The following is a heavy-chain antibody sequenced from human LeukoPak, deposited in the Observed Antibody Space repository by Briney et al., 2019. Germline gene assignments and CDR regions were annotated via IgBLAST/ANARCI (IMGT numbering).Heavy chain of an antibody. CDR1: GDTFSSYA. CDR2: IIPIFGTA. J-gene: IGHJ4*02. Sequence: ASLKVFCKASGDTFSSYAISWVLQAPVQALEWKGGIIPIFGTANYAQKFQGRVTITADESTSTAYMELSSLRSEDTVFFFKQKTAYDILTGYLFDYWGQGTLVTVSS. V-gene: IGHV1-69*13. CDR3: QKTAYDILTGYLFDY. D-gene: IGHD3-9*01.